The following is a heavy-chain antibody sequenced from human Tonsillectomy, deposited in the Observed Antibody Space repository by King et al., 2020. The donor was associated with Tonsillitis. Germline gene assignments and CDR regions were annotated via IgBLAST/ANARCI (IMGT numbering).Heavy chain of an antibody. Sequence: VQLVESGGGLVQPGGSLRLSCAASGFTVSSNYMSWVRQAPGKGLEWVSIIYSGGSTYYADSVKGRFTISRDNSKNTLYLQMNSLRAEDTAVYYCARAYYDILTGYNYYFDYWGQGTLVTVSS. J-gene: IGHJ4*02. CDR3: ARAYYDILTGYNYYFDY. V-gene: IGHV3-66*01. D-gene: IGHD3-9*01. CDR2: IYSGGST. CDR1: GFTVSSNY.